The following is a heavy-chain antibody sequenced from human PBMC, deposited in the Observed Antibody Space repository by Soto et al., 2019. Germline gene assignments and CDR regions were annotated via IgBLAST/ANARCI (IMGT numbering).Heavy chain of an antibody. D-gene: IGHD1-26*01. J-gene: IGHJ4*02. CDR2: ISWNSGSI. Sequence: GGSLRLSCAASGFTFDDYAMHWVRQAPGKGLEWVSGISWNSGSIGYVDSVKGRFTISRDNAKNSLYLQMNSLRAEDTALYYCAKDIKVGAAGWGLDYWGQGTLVTVSS. CDR3: AKDIKVGAAGWGLDY. CDR1: GFTFDDYA. V-gene: IGHV3-9*01.